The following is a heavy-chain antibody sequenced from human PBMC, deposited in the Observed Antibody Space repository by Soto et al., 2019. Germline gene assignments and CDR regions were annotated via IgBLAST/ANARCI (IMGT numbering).Heavy chain of an antibody. V-gene: IGHV3-21*01. Sequence: GGSLRLSCAASGFTFSSYSMNWVRQAPGKGLEWVSFISSSSSYIYYADSVKGRFTISRDNAKNSLYLQMNILRAEDTDGYYWARGGGKSRWTGFDYWGQGTLVTVSS. J-gene: IGHJ4*02. CDR3: ARGGGKSRWTGFDY. CDR1: GFTFSSYS. D-gene: IGHD3-9*01. CDR2: ISSSSSYI.